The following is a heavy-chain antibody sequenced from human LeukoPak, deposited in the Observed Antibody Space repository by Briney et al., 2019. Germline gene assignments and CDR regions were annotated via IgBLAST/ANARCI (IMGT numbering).Heavy chain of an antibody. CDR3: AKAHSGSYRPYFDY. CDR1: GFTFSSYA. V-gene: IGHV3-23*01. CDR2: ISGSGGST. Sequence: GGSLRLSCAASGFTFSSYAMSWVRQAPGKGLEWVSAISGSGGSTYYADSVKGRFTISRDNSKNTLYLQMNSMRAEDTAVYYCAKAHSGSYRPYFDYWGQGTLVTVSS. J-gene: IGHJ4*02. D-gene: IGHD1-26*01.